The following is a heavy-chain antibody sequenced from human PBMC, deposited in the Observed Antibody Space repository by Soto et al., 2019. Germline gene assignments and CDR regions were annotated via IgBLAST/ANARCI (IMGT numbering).Heavy chain of an antibody. CDR1: GGSISSGGYY. D-gene: IGHD3-10*01. CDR3: ARRDGQWFGELFSPTVYDAFDI. V-gene: IGHV4-31*03. CDR2: IYYSGST. Sequence: PSETLSLTCTVSGGSISSGGYYWSWIRQHPGKGLEWIGYIYYSGSTYYNPSLKSRVTISVDTSKNQFSLKLSSVTAADTAVYYCARRDGQWFGELFSPTVYDAFDIWGQGTMVTVSS. J-gene: IGHJ3*02.